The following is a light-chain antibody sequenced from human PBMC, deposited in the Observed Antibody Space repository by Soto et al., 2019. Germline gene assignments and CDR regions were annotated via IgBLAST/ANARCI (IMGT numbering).Light chain of an antibody. V-gene: IGLV2-14*01. CDR1: SSDVGDNNY. CDR3: SSFTSSSTFV. Sequence: SVLTQPASVSGSPGQSITISCSGTSSDVGDNNYVSWYQQPPGKGPKLMIYEVTHRPSGISNRFSGSKSGNTASLTISGLQAEDEADYYCSSFTSSSTFVFGTGTKV. J-gene: IGLJ1*01. CDR2: EVT.